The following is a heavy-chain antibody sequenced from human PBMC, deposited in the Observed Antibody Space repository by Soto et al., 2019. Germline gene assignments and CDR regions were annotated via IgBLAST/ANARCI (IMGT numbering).Heavy chain of an antibody. CDR3: AKDRLYSSSSHYYYYGMDV. V-gene: IGHV3-30*18. Sequence: GGSLRLSCAASGFTFSSYGMHWVRQAPGKGLEWVAVISYDGSNKYYADSVKGRFTIPRDHSKNTRYLQMNSLRDEDTAVDYCAKDRLYSSSSHYYYYGMDVWGQGTTVTVSS. CDR2: ISYDGSNK. J-gene: IGHJ6*02. CDR1: GFTFSSYG. D-gene: IGHD6-6*01.